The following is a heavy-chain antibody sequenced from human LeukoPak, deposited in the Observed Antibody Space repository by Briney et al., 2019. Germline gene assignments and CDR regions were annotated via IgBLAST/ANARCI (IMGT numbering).Heavy chain of an antibody. J-gene: IGHJ4*02. D-gene: IGHD5-18*01. V-gene: IGHV4-61*02. CDR3: AREGGYSYGDAPLHFDY. Sequence: SETLSLTCTVSGGSISSGGYYWSWIRQPAGKGLEWIGRIYTSGNTNYNPSLKSRVTISVDTSKNQFSLKLSSVTAADTAVYYRAREGGYSYGDAPLHFDYWGQGTLVTVSS. CDR1: GGSISSGGYY. CDR2: IYTSGNT.